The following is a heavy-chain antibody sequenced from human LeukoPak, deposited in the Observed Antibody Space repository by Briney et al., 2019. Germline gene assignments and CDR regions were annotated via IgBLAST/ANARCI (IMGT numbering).Heavy chain of an antibody. Sequence: GASVKVSCKASGYTFTSYGISWVRQAPGQGLEWMGWISAYNGNTNYAQKLQGRVTMTTDTSKSTAYMELRSLRSDDTAVYYCARDIRVAAAGYYYYGMDVWGQGTTVTVSS. CDR2: ISAYNGNT. J-gene: IGHJ6*02. CDR3: ARDIRVAAAGYYYYGMDV. D-gene: IGHD6-13*01. V-gene: IGHV1-18*01. CDR1: GYTFTSYG.